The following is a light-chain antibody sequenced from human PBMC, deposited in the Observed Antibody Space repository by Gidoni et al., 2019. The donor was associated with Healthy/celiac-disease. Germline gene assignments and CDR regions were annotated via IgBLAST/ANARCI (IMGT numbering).Light chain of an antibody. CDR1: QCVSSN. Sequence: EIVMTPSPATLSASPGERATCSCRASQCVSSNLAWYQQKPGQAPRLLIYGASTRATGIPARFSGSGSGTEFTLTISSLQSEDFAVYYCQQYNNWPPWTFGQGTKVEIK. J-gene: IGKJ1*01. CDR2: GAS. CDR3: QQYNNWPPWT. V-gene: IGKV3-15*01.